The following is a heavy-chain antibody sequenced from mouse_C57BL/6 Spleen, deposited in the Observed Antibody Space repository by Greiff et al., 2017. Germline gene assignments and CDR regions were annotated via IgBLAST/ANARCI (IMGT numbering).Heavy chain of an antibody. D-gene: IGHD1-1*01. J-gene: IGHJ4*01. CDR1: GFTFSSYG. V-gene: IGHV5-6*01. CDR2: ISSSGSYT. CDR3: ARQDTTEEAMDY. Sequence: EVLLVESGGDLVKPGGSLKLSCAASGFTFSSYGMSWVRQTPDKRLAWVATISSSGSYTYYPDSVKGRFTISRDNAKNTLYLHMSRLKSEDTAMYYWARQDTTEEAMDYWGQGTSVTVSS.